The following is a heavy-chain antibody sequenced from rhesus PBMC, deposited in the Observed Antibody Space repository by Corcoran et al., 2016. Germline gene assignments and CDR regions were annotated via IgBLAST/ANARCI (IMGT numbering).Heavy chain of an antibody. CDR2: INPYNGNK. Sequence: QVQLVQSGAEVKKPGSSVKVSCKASGYTFTDYYIHWVRQAPRQGLEWMGWINPYNGNKKDEQKIQGRVTMTRDTSTSTAYMELSSLRAEDTAVYYCARAREYLDFFDVWGPGVLVTVSS. V-gene: IGHV1S2*01. J-gene: IGHJ5-1*01. CDR1: GYTFTDYY. D-gene: IGHD3-3*01. CDR3: ARAREYLDFFDV.